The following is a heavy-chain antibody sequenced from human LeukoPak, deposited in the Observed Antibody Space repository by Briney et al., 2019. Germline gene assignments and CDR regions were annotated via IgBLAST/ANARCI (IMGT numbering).Heavy chain of an antibody. V-gene: IGHV1-69*04. J-gene: IGHJ6*02. D-gene: IGHD2-15*01. CDR1: GGTFSSYA. Sequence: SVKVSCKASGGTFSSYAISWVRQAPGQGLEWMGRIIPILGIANYAQKFQGRVTITADKSTSTAYMELSSLRSEDTAVYYCARDCSGGSCYRNYYYYGMDVWGQGTTVTVSS. CDR2: IIPILGIA. CDR3: ARDCSGGSCYRNYYYYGMDV.